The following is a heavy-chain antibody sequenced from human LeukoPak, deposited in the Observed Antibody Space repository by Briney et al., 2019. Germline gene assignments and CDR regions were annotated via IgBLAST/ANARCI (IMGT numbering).Heavy chain of an antibody. D-gene: IGHD3-3*01. CDR2: IIDTGST. CDR1: GGSFSGYY. CDR3: ARGLASGYPPIPFDY. V-gene: IGHV4-34*12. J-gene: IGHJ4*02. Sequence: SETLSLTCAVHGGSFSGYYWTWIRQPPGKGLEWIGEIIDTGSTKYTSSLKSRVTISVDTSKNQFSLSLDSVTAADTAVYYCARGLASGYPPIPFDYWGQGTLVTVSS.